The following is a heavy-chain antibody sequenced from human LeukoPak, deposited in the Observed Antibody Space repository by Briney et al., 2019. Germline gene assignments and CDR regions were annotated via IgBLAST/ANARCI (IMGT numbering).Heavy chain of an antibody. V-gene: IGHV3-30*04. CDR2: ISSNGGRK. Sequence: PGGSLRLSCVASGFNFNMYAIHWVRQAPGKGLEWVALISSNGGRKDYADSVKGRFTIDWDNSKNTVYLQMNSLRPDDTAIYFCARQEARDYYYEGLDYWGQGNLVTVSS. J-gene: IGHJ4*02. CDR1: GFNFNMYA. D-gene: IGHD3-22*01. CDR3: ARQEARDYYYEGLDY.